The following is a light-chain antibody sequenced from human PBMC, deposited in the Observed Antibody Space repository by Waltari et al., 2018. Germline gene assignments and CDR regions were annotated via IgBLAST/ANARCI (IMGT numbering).Light chain of an antibody. V-gene: IGKV1-5*03. CDR2: RAS. CDR1: QSITNW. Sequence: DIQMTQSPSNPSASVGDRVTITCRASQSITNWLAWYQQKPGKAPKLLIYRASNLESGVPSRFSGSGSGTEFTLTISSLQPDDFATYYCQQYDNYWTFGQGTKVEIK. CDR3: QQYDNYWT. J-gene: IGKJ1*01.